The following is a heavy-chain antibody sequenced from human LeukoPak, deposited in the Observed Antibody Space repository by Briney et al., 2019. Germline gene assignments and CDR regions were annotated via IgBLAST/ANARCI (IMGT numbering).Heavy chain of an antibody. CDR1: GFTFSSYE. CDR3: ARPNPLRYCSSTSCYEYYFDY. CDR2: ISSSGSTI. V-gene: IGHV3-48*03. D-gene: IGHD2-2*01. J-gene: IGHJ4*02. Sequence: GGSLRLSCAGSGFTFSSYEMNWVRQAPGKGLEWVSHISSSGSTIYYADSVKGRFTISRDNAKNSLYLQMNSLRAEDTAVYYCARPNPLRYCSSTSCYEYYFDYWGQGTLVTVSS.